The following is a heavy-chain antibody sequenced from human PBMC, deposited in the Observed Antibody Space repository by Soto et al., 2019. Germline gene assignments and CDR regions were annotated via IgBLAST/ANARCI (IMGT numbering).Heavy chain of an antibody. Sequence: ASVKVSCKASGYSFTTHAMIWVRQAPGQRPEWMGWINTGNGNTRYSPKFQGRVNITRDTSASTAYMELSSLKSEDTAVYYCARGEQLYHYYYGMDVWGQGSTVTVS. J-gene: IGHJ6*02. CDR1: GYSFTTHA. CDR2: INTGNGNT. V-gene: IGHV1-3*04. CDR3: ARGEQLYHYYYGMDV.